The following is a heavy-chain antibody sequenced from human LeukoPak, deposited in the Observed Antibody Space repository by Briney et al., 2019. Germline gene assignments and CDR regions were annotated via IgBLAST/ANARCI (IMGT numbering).Heavy chain of an antibody. D-gene: IGHD5-24*01. CDR3: ATQGWLQSEYYFDH. CDR2: IYYSGST. J-gene: IGHJ4*02. Sequence: SETLSLTCTVSGGSISSYYWSWIRQPPGKGLEWIGYIYYSGSTNYNPSLKSRVTISVDTSKNQFSLKLSFVTAADTAIYYCATQGWLQSEYYFDHWGQGTLVTVSS. CDR1: GGSISSYY. V-gene: IGHV4-59*08.